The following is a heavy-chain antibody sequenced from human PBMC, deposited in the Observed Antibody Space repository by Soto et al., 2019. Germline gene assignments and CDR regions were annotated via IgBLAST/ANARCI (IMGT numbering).Heavy chain of an antibody. CDR2: ISAYDGKT. D-gene: IGHD3-3*01. J-gene: IGHJ5*02. Sequence: ASVKVSCKASGYTFTSYGITWVRQAPGQGLEWMGWISAYDGKTTYAEKFQGRVTLTTDTSTSTAYMELRSLRSDDTAIYYCARDPHEFWTSYWFDPWGQGTPVTVS. CDR3: ARDPHEFWTSYWFDP. V-gene: IGHV1-18*01. CDR1: GYTFTSYG.